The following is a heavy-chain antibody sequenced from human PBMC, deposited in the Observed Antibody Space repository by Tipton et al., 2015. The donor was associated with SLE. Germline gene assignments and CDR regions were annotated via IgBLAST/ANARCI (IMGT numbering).Heavy chain of an antibody. D-gene: IGHD1-14*01. CDR2: IYYSGST. J-gene: IGHJ5*02. Sequence: LRLSCTVSGGSISSYYWSWIRQPPGKGLEWIGYIYYSGSTNYNPSLKSRVTISVDTSKNQFSLKLSSVTAADTAVYYCARVRPNRNWFDPWGQGTLVTVSS. CDR3: ARVRPNRNWFDP. CDR1: GGSISSYY. V-gene: IGHV4-59*01.